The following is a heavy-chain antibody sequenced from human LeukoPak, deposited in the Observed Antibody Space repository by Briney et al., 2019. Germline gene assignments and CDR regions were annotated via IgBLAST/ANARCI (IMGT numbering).Heavy chain of an antibody. V-gene: IGHV1-69*01. J-gene: IGHJ4*02. CDR2: IIPIFGTA. CDR1: GGTFSSYA. CDR3: ARVPGMNYYDSSGYLFDY. Sequence: VASVKISCKASGGTFSSYAISWVRQAPGQGLEWMGGIIPIFGTANYAQKFQGRVTITADESTSTAYMEMSSLRSEDTAVYSCARVPGMNYYDSSGYLFDYWGQGTLVTVSS. D-gene: IGHD3-22*01.